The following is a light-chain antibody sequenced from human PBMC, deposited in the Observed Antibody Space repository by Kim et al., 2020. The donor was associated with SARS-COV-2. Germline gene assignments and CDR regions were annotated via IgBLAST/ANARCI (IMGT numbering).Light chain of an antibody. CDR2: QDI. J-gene: IGLJ3*02. Sequence: SYELTQPPSVSVSPGQTAIITCSGDGLGDRYTFWFQQKPGHSPVLVIYQDIKRTSGIPERFSGSNSGNTATLTISGTQAMYEADYYCQTWDSGTAVVFGGGTQLTVL. CDR1: GLGDRY. CDR3: QTWDSGTAVV. V-gene: IGLV3-1*01.